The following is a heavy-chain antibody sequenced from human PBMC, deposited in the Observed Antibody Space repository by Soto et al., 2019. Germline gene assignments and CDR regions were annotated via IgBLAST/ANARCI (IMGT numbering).Heavy chain of an antibody. Sequence: PGGSLRLSCEASGFTFSGFDMHWVRQPTGKGLEWVSSIGTAGDTHYAVSVKGRFTISGDNAKNSLSLQMNSLRAGDMAVYFCAKSQEIGTHFFDSWGQGTQVTVSS. D-gene: IGHD6-13*01. J-gene: IGHJ4*02. CDR3: AKSQEIGTHFFDS. CDR2: IGTAGDT. CDR1: GFTFSGFD. V-gene: IGHV3-13*01.